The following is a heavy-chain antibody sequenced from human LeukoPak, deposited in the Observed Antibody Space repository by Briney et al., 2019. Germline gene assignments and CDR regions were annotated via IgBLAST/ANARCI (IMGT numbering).Heavy chain of an antibody. CDR3: AKETYDHVWGSYRQVYYFDY. Sequence: GGSLRLSCAASGFTFSSYAMSWVRQAPGKGLEWVSAISGSGGSTYYADSVKGRFTISRDNSKNTLYLQMNSLRAEDTAVYYCAKETYDHVWGSYRQVYYFDYWGQGTLVTVSS. CDR2: ISGSGGST. J-gene: IGHJ4*02. D-gene: IGHD3-16*02. CDR1: GFTFSSYA. V-gene: IGHV3-23*01.